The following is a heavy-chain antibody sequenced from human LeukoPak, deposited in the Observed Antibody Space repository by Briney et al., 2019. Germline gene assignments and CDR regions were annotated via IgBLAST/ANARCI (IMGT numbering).Heavy chain of an antibody. V-gene: IGHV3-23*01. Sequence: GGSLRLSCAASGFTFNNYAMSWVRQAPGKGLEWVSSISGSGASTYYADSLRGRFTIMRDNSQNTLYLHIKNLRAEDTAVYYCAKGGGGYSYGTFDYWGQGTLVTVSS. D-gene: IGHD5-18*01. CDR1: GFTFNNYA. CDR3: AKGGGGYSYGTFDY. CDR2: ISGSGAST. J-gene: IGHJ4*02.